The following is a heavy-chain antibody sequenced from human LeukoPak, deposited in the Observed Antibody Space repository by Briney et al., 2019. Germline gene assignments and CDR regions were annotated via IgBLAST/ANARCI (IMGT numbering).Heavy chain of an antibody. CDR3: ARHWGEPYSSLDY. Sequence: SETLSLTCTVSGGSISSISYSWGWIRQPPGKGLEWIGSIYYSGSTYYNPSLKSRVTISVDTSKNQFSLKLSSVTAADTAVYYCARHWGEPYSSLDYWGQGTLVTVSS. CDR2: IYYSGST. CDR1: GGSISSISYS. D-gene: IGHD3-16*01. J-gene: IGHJ4*02. V-gene: IGHV4-39*01.